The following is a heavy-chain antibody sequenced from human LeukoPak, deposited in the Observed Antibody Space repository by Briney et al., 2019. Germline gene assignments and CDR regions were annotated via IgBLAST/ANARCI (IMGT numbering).Heavy chain of an antibody. D-gene: IGHD6-13*01. J-gene: IGHJ5*02. CDR1: GYTFTSYG. Sequence: ASVKVSCKASGYTFTSYGISWVRQAPGQGLEWIGWISAYNGNTNYAQKLQGRVTMTTDTSTSTAYMELRSLRSDDTAVYYCARGYSSSWYVAWQVWFDPWGQGTLVTVSS. CDR2: ISAYNGNT. V-gene: IGHV1-18*01. CDR3: ARGYSSSWYVAWQVWFDP.